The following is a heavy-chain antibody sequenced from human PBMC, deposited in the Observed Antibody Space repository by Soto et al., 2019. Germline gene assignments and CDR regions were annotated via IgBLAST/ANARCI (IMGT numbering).Heavy chain of an antibody. V-gene: IGHV3-73*01. CDR1: GFTLSDST. Sequence: PGGSLRLSCAASGFTLSDSTMHWVRQASGKGLEWVGHIKSKANNDATAYVASVKGRFTISRDDSKNMIYLQMNSLKTEDTAVYYCITGWPKYFDYWGQGTLVTVSS. CDR2: IKSKANNDAT. J-gene: IGHJ4*02. D-gene: IGHD6-19*01. CDR3: ITGWPKYFDY.